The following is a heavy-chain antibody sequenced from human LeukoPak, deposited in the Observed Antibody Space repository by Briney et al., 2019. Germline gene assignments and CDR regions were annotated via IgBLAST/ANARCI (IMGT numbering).Heavy chain of an antibody. Sequence: QSGGSVRLSCVVSGFTFSTYWMHWVRQAPGKGLVWVSRVSADGSTTIYADSVKGRFTISRDNGINTVYLQMNSLRAEDTAVYYCARGFDGYPFGWWFDPWGQGPLVTVSS. V-gene: IGHV3-74*01. D-gene: IGHD5-24*01. CDR3: ARGFDGYPFGWWFDP. CDR1: GFTFSTYW. CDR2: VSADGSTT. J-gene: IGHJ5*02.